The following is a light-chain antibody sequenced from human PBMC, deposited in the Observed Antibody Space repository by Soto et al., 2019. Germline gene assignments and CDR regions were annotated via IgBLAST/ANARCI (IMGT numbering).Light chain of an antibody. CDR1: QSVSSSY. V-gene: IGKV3-20*01. CDR3: QQYAEGTPIT. Sequence: ESVLTQSPGTLSLSPGERATLSCRAIQSVSSSYLAWYQQKAGQAPRLLISGASSRATGIPDRFSGSGSGTDFTLTISRLESDDFALYYCQQYAEGTPITFGQGTKVDTK. J-gene: IGKJ1*01. CDR2: GAS.